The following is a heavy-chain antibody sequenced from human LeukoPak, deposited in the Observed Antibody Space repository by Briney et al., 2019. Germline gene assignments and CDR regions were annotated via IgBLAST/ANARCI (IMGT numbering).Heavy chain of an antibody. J-gene: IGHJ4*02. D-gene: IGHD3-22*01. Sequence: RASVKVSCKASGYTFTSYGISWVRQAPGQGLEWMGWISAYNGNTNYAQKLQGRVTMTTDTSTSTAYMELRSLRSDDTALYYCARDPGNYYDSSGYYRDWGQGTLVTVSS. CDR3: ARDPGNYYDSSGYYRD. CDR2: ISAYNGNT. V-gene: IGHV1-18*01. CDR1: GYTFTSYG.